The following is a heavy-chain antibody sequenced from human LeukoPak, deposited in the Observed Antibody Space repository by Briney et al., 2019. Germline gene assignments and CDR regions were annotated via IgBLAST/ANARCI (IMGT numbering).Heavy chain of an antibody. CDR2: ISSYSNYI. CDR1: GFTFTSYS. D-gene: IGHD6-13*01. V-gene: IGHV3-21*06. Sequence: PGGSLRLSCAASGFTFTSYSINWVRQAPGKGLEWVSAISSYSNYIYYADSVKGRFTTSRDNAKSLVYLQMDSLRAEDTAVYYCAKDRAVSSWGSLYYYYCGMDVWGQGTTVTVSS. J-gene: IGHJ6*02. CDR3: AKDRAVSSWGSLYYYYCGMDV.